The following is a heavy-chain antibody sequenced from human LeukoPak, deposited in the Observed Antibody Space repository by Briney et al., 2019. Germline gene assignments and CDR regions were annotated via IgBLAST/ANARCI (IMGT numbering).Heavy chain of an antibody. Sequence: GASVKVSCKASGGTFSSYAISWVRQAPGQGLEWMGRIIPILGIANYAQKFQGRVTITADKSTSTAYMELSSLRSEDTAVYYCARDQGPDTAMVKQPYFDYWGQGTLVTVSS. CDR3: ARDQGPDTAMVKQPYFDY. CDR2: IIPILGIA. CDR1: GGTFSSYA. J-gene: IGHJ4*02. V-gene: IGHV1-69*04. D-gene: IGHD5-18*01.